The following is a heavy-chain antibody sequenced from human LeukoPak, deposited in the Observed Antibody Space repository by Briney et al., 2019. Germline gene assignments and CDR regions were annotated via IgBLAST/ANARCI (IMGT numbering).Heavy chain of an antibody. CDR1: GFTFTSSA. CDR3: AAEAAYYYDSRDAFDV. Sequence: SVKVSCKASGFTFTSSAVQWVRQARGQRLEWIGWIVVGSGNTNYAQKFQERVTITRDMSTSLVYMELSSLRPEDTAVYYCAAEAAYYYDSRDAFDVWGQGTMVTVSS. D-gene: IGHD3-22*01. V-gene: IGHV1-58*01. CDR2: IVVGSGNT. J-gene: IGHJ3*01.